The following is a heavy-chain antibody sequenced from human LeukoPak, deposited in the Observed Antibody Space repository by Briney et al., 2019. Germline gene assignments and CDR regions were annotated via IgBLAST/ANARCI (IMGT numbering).Heavy chain of an antibody. CDR1: GFTFSSYG. CDR3: AREGALTVTKDAFDI. D-gene: IGHD4-17*01. V-gene: IGHV3-23*01. CDR2: ISGSGGST. Sequence: GALRLSCAASGFTFSSYGMSWVRQAPGKGLEWVSAISGSGGSTYYADSVKGRFTISRDNAKNSLYLQMNSLRAEDTAVHYCAREGALTVTKDAFDIWGQGTMVTVSS. J-gene: IGHJ3*02.